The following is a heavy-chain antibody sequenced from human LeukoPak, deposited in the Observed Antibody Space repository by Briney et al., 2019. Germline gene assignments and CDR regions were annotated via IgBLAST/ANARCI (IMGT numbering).Heavy chain of an antibody. CDR3: ARGVLQNYYGSLGLFDY. Sequence: IPSETLSLTCTVSGGAINSGGYYWSWIRQPPGKGLEWIGYIYHSGSTYYNPSLKSRVTISVDRSKNQFSLKLSSVTAADTAVYYCARGVLQNYYGSLGLFDYWGQGTLVTVSS. CDR2: IYHSGST. CDR1: GGAINSGGYY. V-gene: IGHV4-30-2*01. D-gene: IGHD3-10*01. J-gene: IGHJ4*02.